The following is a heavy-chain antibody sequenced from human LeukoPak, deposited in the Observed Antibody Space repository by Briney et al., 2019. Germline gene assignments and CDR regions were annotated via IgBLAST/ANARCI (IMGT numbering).Heavy chain of an antibody. J-gene: IGHJ4*02. Sequence: PSETLSLACAVYGGSFSGYYWSWIRQPPGKGLEWIGEINHSGSTNYNPPLKSRVTISVDTSKNQFSLKLSSVTAADTAVYYCARSPGYCSSTSCYADFDYWGQGTLVTVSS. D-gene: IGHD2-2*01. CDR1: GGSFSGYY. V-gene: IGHV4-34*01. CDR3: ARSPGYCSSTSCYADFDY. CDR2: INHSGST.